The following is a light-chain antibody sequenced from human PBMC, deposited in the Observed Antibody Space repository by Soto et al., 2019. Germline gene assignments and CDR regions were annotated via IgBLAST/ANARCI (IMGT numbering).Light chain of an antibody. CDR2: AAS. V-gene: IGKV3D-20*02. CDR3: QQRSNWPLT. CDR1: QSVSINF. Sequence: EIVLTQSPGTLSLSPGERATLSCRASQSVSINFLAWYQQKPGQAPRLLIYAASSRATGIPARFSGSGSGTDFTLTISSLEPEDFAVYYCQQRSNWPLTFGGGTKVEIK. J-gene: IGKJ4*01.